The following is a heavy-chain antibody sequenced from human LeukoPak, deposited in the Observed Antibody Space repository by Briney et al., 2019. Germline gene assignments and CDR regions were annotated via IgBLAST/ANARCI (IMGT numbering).Heavy chain of an antibody. CDR2: IYTSGST. J-gene: IGHJ3*02. CDR1: GGSISSGSYY. CDR3: ARPNFDFWSGFQDAFDI. D-gene: IGHD3-3*01. V-gene: IGHV4-61*09. Sequence: SETLSLTCTVSGGSISSGSYYWSWIRQPAGKGLEWIGHIYTSGSTNYNPSLKSRVTISVDTSKNQFSLKLSSVTAADTAVYYCARPNFDFWSGFQDAFDIWGQGTMVTVSS.